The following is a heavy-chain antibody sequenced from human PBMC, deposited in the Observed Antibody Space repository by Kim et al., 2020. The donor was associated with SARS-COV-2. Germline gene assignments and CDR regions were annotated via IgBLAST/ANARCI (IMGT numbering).Heavy chain of an antibody. V-gene: IGHV5-10-1*01. Sequence: TNYSPSFQGHVTISADKSISTAYLQWSSLKASDTAMYYCARLDRSGTHDYWGQGTLVTVSS. CDR2: T. J-gene: IGHJ4*02. D-gene: IGHD1-26*01. CDR3: ARLDRSGTHDY.